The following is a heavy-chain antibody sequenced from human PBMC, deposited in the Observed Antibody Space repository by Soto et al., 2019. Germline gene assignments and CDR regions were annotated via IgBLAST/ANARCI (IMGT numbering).Heavy chain of an antibody. CDR2: ISYDGSNK. CDR1: GFTFSSYA. J-gene: IGHJ4*02. V-gene: IGHV3-30-3*01. D-gene: IGHD6-19*01. Sequence: QVQLVESGGGVVQPGRSLRLSCAASGFTFSSYAMHWVRQAPGKGLEWVAVISYDGSNKYYADSVKGRFTISRDNSKNTLYLQMYSLRAEDTAVYYCARDSVAVAGPIDYWGQGTLVTVSS. CDR3: ARDSVAVAGPIDY.